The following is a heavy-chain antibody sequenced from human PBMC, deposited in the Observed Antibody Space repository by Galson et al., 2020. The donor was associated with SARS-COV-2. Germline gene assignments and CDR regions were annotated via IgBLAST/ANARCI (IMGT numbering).Heavy chain of an antibody. V-gene: IGHV1-18*01. CDR2: ISAYNGNT. CDR1: GYTFTSYG. D-gene: IGHD3-22*01. J-gene: IGHJ3*02. Sequence: ASVKVSCKASGYTFTSYGISWVRQAPGQGLEWMGWISAYNGNTNYAQKLQGRVTMSTDTSTSTAYLELRSLRSDDTAVYYCARVYYDSSGYYEDAFDIWGQGTMVTVSS. CDR3: ARVYYDSSGYYEDAFDI.